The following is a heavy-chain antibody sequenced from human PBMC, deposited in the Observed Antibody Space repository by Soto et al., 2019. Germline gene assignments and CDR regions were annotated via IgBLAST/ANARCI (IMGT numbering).Heavy chain of an antibody. V-gene: IGHV3-21*06. J-gene: IGHJ4*02. CDR1: GFTYTRYS. D-gene: IGHD3-9*01. Sequence: PGGSLRLSCAASGFTYTRYSMNWVRQAPGKGLEWVSSISSTTNYIYYGDSMKGRFTISRDNAKNSLYLQMNSLRAEDTAVYYCARDQGDYDILTGYYRPPLDYWGQGTLVTVSS. CDR3: ARDQGDYDILTGYYRPPLDY. CDR2: ISSTTNYI.